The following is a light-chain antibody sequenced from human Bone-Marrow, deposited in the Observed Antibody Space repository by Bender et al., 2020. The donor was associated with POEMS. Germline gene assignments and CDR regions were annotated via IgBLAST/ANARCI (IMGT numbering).Light chain of an antibody. CDR1: SSNIGTNP. J-gene: IGLJ3*02. V-gene: IGLV1-44*01. CDR2: INN. Sequence: QSVLTQPPSASGTPGQRVTISCSGSSSNIGTNPVNWYQQLPGTAPKLLIYINNQRPSGVPDRFSGSKSGTSASLVITGLQAEDEADYYCQSYDSGLSAWVFGGGTKLTVL. CDR3: QSYDSGLSAWV.